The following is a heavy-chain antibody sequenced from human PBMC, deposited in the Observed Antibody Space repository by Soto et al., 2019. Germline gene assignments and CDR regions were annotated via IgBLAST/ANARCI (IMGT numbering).Heavy chain of an antibody. J-gene: IGHJ4*02. CDR2: ISGSGSST. CDR1: AFTFSSYA. D-gene: IGHD3-10*01. V-gene: IGHV3-23*01. CDR3: ARVPRSYYGSAYFDY. Sequence: GGSLRLSCAASAFTFSSYAMSWVRQAPGKGLEWVSAISGSGSSTYSADSVKGRFTISRDNSKNTLYLQMNSLRAEDTAVYYCARVPRSYYGSAYFDYWGQGTLVTVSS.